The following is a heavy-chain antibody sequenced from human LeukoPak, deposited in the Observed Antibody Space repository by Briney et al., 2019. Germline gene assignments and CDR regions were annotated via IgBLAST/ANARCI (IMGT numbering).Heavy chain of an antibody. D-gene: IGHD4-17*01. CDR2: IDLDDDK. CDR3: ARIRTVTNALDI. J-gene: IGHJ3*02. V-gene: IGHV2-70*11. Sequence: SGPALAKLTQTLTLSCTFSGFSLSPSGMCVSWIRQPPGKALELLARIDLDDDKYYSTSLKTRLTISKDTSKNQVVLTMTNMDPVDTATYYCARIRTVTNALDIWGQGTMVTVSS. CDR1: GFSLSPSGMC.